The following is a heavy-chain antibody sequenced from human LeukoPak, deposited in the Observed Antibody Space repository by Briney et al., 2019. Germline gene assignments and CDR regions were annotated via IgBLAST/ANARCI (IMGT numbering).Heavy chain of an antibody. D-gene: IGHD6-19*01. CDR3: ARGWGYSSGWPSFDY. Sequence: SETLSLTCTVSGDSISSYYWSWIRQPPGKGLEWIGYIYYSGSTNYNPSLKSRVTISVDTSKNQFSLKLSSVTAADTAVYYCARGWGYSSGWPSFDYWGQGTLVTVSS. V-gene: IGHV4-59*01. CDR1: GDSISSYY. J-gene: IGHJ4*02. CDR2: IYYSGST.